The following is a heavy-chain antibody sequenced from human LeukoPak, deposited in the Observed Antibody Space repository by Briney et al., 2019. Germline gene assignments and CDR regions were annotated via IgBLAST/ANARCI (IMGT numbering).Heavy chain of an antibody. CDR2: INPNSGDT. D-gene: IGHD2-2*01. J-gene: IGHJ4*02. CDR1: GYTFTGYH. V-gene: IGHV1-2*06. Sequence: ASVKVSCKASGYTFTGYHMHWVRQAPGQGLEWMGRINPNSGDTSYAQKFQGRVTMTRDTSISTAYMELSRLRSDDTAVYYCARDYCSSTSCLFDYWGQGTLVTVSS. CDR3: ARDYCSSTSCLFDY.